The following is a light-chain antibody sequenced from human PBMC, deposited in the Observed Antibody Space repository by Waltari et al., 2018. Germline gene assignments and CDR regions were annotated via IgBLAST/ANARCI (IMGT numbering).Light chain of an antibody. Sequence: SPGERATLSCRASQSVSSYLAWYQQKPGQAPRLLIYDASNRATGIPARFSGSGSGTDFTLTISSLEPEDFAVYYCQQRSNWPPVFTFGPGTKVDIK. CDR1: QSVSSY. V-gene: IGKV3-11*01. J-gene: IGKJ3*01. CDR3: QQRSNWPPVFT. CDR2: DAS.